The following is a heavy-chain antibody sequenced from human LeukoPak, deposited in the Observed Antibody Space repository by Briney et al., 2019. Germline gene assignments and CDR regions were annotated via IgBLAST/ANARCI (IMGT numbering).Heavy chain of an antibody. Sequence: SETLSLTCTVSCGSISSYYWSWIRQPPRKGLECIVDIYYSGSTNSNPSLQSSVTISVDTSQNQFSLKLSSVTAADTAVYYCARDGSSGYTPFDYWGQGTLVTVSS. D-gene: IGHD3-22*01. CDR3: ARDGSSGYTPFDY. CDR2: IYYSGST. J-gene: IGHJ4*02. CDR1: CGSISSYY. V-gene: IGHV4-59*12.